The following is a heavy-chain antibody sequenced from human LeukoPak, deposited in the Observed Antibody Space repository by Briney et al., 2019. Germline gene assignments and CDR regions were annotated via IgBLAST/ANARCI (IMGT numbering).Heavy chain of an antibody. CDR1: GFSVSSIY. CDR3: ARWGGSETSGGTGFFDL. CDR2: IYSDGSI. V-gene: IGHV3-53*01. J-gene: IGHJ2*01. D-gene: IGHD3/OR15-3a*01. Sequence: GGSLRLSCAASGFSVSSIYMNWVRQAPGKGPEWVSVIYSDGSIYYADSEEGRFTISRDNSKNTLYLQMNTLRAEDTAVYYCARWGGSETSGGTGFFDLWGRGTLVTVSS.